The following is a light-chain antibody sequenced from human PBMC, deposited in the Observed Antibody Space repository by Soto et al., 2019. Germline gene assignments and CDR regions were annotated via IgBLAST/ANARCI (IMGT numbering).Light chain of an antibody. J-gene: IGLJ1*01. Sequence: QSVLTQPASVSGSPGQSITISCTGTSSDVGGYNYVSWYQHHPGNAPKLMIYEVSNRPSGVSNRFSGSKSGNTASLTISGLQAEDETDYYCNSYTSSSTYVFGTGTKVT. V-gene: IGLV2-14*01. CDR1: SSDVGGYNY. CDR2: EVS. CDR3: NSYTSSSTYV.